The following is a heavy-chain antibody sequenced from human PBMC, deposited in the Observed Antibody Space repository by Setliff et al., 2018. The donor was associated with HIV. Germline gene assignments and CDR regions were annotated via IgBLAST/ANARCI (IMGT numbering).Heavy chain of an antibody. Sequence: SETLSLTCAVYGGSFNDYYWTWIRQPPGKGLEWIGEINHSGSTNYNPPLKSRVTISLDTSKNQFSLKLSSVTAADTAVYYCARARGSGPWEIIFYDVFDIWGQGTMVTVSS. J-gene: IGHJ3*02. CDR1: GGSFNDYY. CDR2: INHSGST. D-gene: IGHD1-26*01. CDR3: ARARGSGPWEIIFYDVFDI. V-gene: IGHV4-34*01.